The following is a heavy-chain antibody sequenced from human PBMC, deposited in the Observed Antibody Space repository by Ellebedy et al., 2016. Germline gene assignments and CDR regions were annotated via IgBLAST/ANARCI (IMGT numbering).Heavy chain of an antibody. D-gene: IGHD1-14*01. V-gene: IGHV4-38-2*01. CDR2: VYHGGNT. Sequence: SETLSLXCAVYGGSFSGYYWGWIRQPPGKGLEWIGSVYHGGNTYYYPSLKNRVSISIDTSKNQFFLNLSSVTAADTAVYYCARSYDRTPFDYWGQGTQVTVSS. CDR1: GGSFSGYY. J-gene: IGHJ4*02. CDR3: ARSYDRTPFDY.